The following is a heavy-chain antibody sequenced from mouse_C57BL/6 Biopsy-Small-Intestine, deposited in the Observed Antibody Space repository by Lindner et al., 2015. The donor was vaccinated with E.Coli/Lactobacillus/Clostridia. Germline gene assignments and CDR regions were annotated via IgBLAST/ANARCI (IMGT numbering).Heavy chain of an antibody. V-gene: IGHV1-80*01. CDR3: ARWGYDYDGYYGGAMDY. CDR2: IYPGDGDT. Sequence: VQLQESGAELVKPGASVKISCKASGYAFSSYWMNWVKQRPGKGLEWIGQIYPGDGDTNYNGKFKGKATLTADKSSSTAYMQLSSLTSEDSAVYFCARWGYDYDGYYGGAMDYWGQGTSVTVSS. J-gene: IGHJ4*01. CDR1: GYAFSSYW. D-gene: IGHD2-3*01.